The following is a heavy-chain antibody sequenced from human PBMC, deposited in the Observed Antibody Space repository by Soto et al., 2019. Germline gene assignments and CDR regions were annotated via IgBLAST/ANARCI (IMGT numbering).Heavy chain of an antibody. D-gene: IGHD4-17*01. CDR1: GGSISNYY. V-gene: IGHV4-59*12. CDR2: FYYSGTT. CDR3: ARAHYGDYGYGMDV. J-gene: IGHJ6*02. Sequence: SETLSLTCTVSGGSISNYYWSWVRQPPGRGLEWIGFFYYSGTTNYNPSLKSRVTISADTSKNQFSLQLTSVTAADTAVYYCARAHYGDYGYGMDVWGQGTTVTAP.